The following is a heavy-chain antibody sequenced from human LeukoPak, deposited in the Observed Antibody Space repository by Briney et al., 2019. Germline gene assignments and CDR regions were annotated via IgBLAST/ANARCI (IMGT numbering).Heavy chain of an antibody. J-gene: IGHJ5*02. CDR2: INHSGST. CDR1: GGSFSGYY. Sequence: SETLSLTCAVYGGSFSGYYWSWIRQPPGKGLEWIGEINHSGSTNYNPSLKSRVTISVDTSKNRFSLKLSSVTAADTAVYYCARGSRWGTTVTWFDPWGQGTLVTVSS. V-gene: IGHV4-34*01. CDR3: ARGSRWGTTVTWFDP. D-gene: IGHD4-17*01.